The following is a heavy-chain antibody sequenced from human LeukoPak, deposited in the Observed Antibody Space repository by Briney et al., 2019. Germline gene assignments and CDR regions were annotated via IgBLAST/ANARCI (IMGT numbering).Heavy chain of an antibody. CDR1: GYTFTGYY. D-gene: IGHD3-22*01. J-gene: IGHJ1*01. Sequence: ASVKVSCKASGYTFTGYYMHWVRQAPGQGLEWMGWINPNSGGTNYAQKFQGRVTMTRDTSISTAYMELSRLRSDDTAVYYCATSNGYYVGYIQYWGQGTLVTVSS. CDR2: INPNSGGT. CDR3: ATSNGYYVGYIQY. V-gene: IGHV1-2*02.